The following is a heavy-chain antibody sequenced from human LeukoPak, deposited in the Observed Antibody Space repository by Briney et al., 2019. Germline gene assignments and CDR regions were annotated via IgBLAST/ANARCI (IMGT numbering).Heavy chain of an antibody. D-gene: IGHD3-22*01. V-gene: IGHV4-34*01. CDR3: ASYPYYYDSSGYYYDY. J-gene: IGHJ4*02. Sequence: SSETPSLTCAVYGGSFSGYYWSWIRQPPGKGLEWIGEINHSGSTNYNPSLKSRVTISVDTSKNQFSLKLSSVTAADTAVYYCASYPYYYDSSGYYYDYWGQGTLVTVSS. CDR1: GGSFSGYY. CDR2: INHSGST.